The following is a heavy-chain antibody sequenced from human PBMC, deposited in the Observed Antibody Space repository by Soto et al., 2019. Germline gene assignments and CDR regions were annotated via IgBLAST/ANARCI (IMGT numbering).Heavy chain of an antibody. V-gene: IGHV1-3*01. CDR1: GYTFTSYA. D-gene: IGHD7-27*01. J-gene: IGHJ6*02. CDR2: INAGNGNT. CDR3: ASESTHSGDSYRYYYGMDV. Sequence: GASVKVSCKASGYTFTSYAMHWVRQAPGQRLEWMGWINAGNGNTKYSQKFQGRVTITRDTSASTAYMELSSLRSEDTAVYYCASESTHSGDSYRYYYGMDVWGQGTTVTVSS.